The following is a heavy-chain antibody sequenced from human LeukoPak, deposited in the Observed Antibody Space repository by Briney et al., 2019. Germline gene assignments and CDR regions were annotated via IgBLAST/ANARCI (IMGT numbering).Heavy chain of an antibody. CDR1: GYAFTSYG. Sequence: ASVKVSCKASGYAFTSYGISWERQAPGQGLEWMGWISAYNGNTMYAQKLQDRVNMTTDTSTSTVIMELRSLKSDDTAVYYCARRYYHGAGSYSDYWGQGTLVTVSS. J-gene: IGHJ4*02. CDR3: ARRYYHGAGSYSDY. D-gene: IGHD3-10*01. V-gene: IGHV1-18*01. CDR2: ISAYNGNT.